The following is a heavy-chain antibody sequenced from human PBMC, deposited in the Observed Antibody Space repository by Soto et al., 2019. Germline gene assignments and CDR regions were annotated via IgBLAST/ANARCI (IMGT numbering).Heavy chain of an antibody. Sequence: QVQLVQSGAEVKKPGASVKVSCKASGYTFTSYAMHWVRQAPGQRLEWMGWINAGNGNTKYSQKFQGRVTITRDTSASTSYMELSSLRSEDTAVYYCARDLGYSYHETWGQGTLVTVSS. CDR2: INAGNGNT. V-gene: IGHV1-3*01. CDR3: ARDLGYSYHET. J-gene: IGHJ5*02. CDR1: GYTFTSYA. D-gene: IGHD5-18*01.